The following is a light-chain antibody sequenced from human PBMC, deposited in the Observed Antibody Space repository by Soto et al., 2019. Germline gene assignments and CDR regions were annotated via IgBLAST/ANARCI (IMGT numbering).Light chain of an antibody. CDR3: QQYGSSSWT. J-gene: IGKJ1*01. Sequence: VLTESPGTLSFSPGGKATPSCRASQSVSSSYLAWYQQKPGQAPRLLIYGTSSRATGIPDRFSGSGSGTDFTLTISRLEPEDFAVYYCQQYGSSSWTFGQGTKVDIK. V-gene: IGKV3-20*01. CDR2: GTS. CDR1: QSVSSSY.